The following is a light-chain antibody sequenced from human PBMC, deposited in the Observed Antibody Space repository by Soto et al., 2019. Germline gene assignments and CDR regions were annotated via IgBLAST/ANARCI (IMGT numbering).Light chain of an antibody. CDR2: GAS. CDR1: QSISDT. J-gene: IGKJ1*01. CDR3: QQYDNWPWT. Sequence: EIVMTQSPATLSGSPGGRATLSCRASQSISDTLAWYQQKPGQAPRLLIHGASTRAPGFPARFSGSRSGTDFTLTISSLQSEDFAVYYCQQYDNWPWTFGQGTKVDIK. V-gene: IGKV3-15*01.